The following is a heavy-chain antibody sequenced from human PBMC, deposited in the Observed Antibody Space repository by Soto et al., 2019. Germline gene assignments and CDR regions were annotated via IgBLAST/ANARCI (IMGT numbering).Heavy chain of an antibody. V-gene: IGHV4-31*03. D-gene: IGHD2-21*02. Sequence: QVQLQESGPGLVKPSQTLSLTCTVSGGCISSGGYYWSWIRQHPGKGLEWIGYIYYSGSTYYTPSLKSRITISVDTSKNQFSLKLSSVTAADTAVYYCARSSPVVTAPWGQGTLVTVSS. J-gene: IGHJ5*02. CDR2: IYYSGST. CDR3: ARSSPVVTAP. CDR1: GGCISSGGYY.